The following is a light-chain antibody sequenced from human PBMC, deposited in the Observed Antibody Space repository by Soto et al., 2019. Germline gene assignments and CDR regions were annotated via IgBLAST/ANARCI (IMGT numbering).Light chain of an antibody. CDR2: AAS. V-gene: IGKV1-27*01. CDR3: QSYTAAPWT. CDR1: QGIGSY. J-gene: IGKJ1*01. Sequence: DIQMTQSPSSLSASVGDRVTITCRASQGIGSYLVWYQQKPGTVPKVLIFAASTLQSGVPSRFSGGGSGTDFPLTSSSLQPEDVGTYDWQSYTAAPWTWGQGTKVEI.